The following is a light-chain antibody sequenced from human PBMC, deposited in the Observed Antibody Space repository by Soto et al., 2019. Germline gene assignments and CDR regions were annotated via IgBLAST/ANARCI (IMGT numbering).Light chain of an antibody. CDR2: QAS. J-gene: IGKJ1*01. V-gene: IGKV1-5*03. Sequence: DIQMTQSPSTLSASVGDRVSITCRASQSISRQLACYQQKPGKAPNLLIYQASNLETGVPSRFTGSGYGTEFTLTISSLQPDDVATYYCLQYQSYWTFGQGTKVEVK. CDR3: LQYQSYWT. CDR1: QSISRQ.